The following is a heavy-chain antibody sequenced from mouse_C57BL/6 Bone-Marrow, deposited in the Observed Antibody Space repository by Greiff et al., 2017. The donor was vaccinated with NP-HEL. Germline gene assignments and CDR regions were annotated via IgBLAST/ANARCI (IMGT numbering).Heavy chain of an antibody. CDR3: ARGRLTVYAMDY. D-gene: IGHD4-1*01. V-gene: IGHV5-4*01. Sequence: EVQLVESGGGLVKPGGSLKLSCAASGFTFSSYAMSWVRPTPEKRLEWVATISDGGSYTYYPDNVKGRFTISRDNAKNNLYLQMSHLKSEDTAMYYCARGRLTVYAMDYWGQGTSVTVSS. CDR1: GFTFSSYA. J-gene: IGHJ4*01. CDR2: ISDGGSYT.